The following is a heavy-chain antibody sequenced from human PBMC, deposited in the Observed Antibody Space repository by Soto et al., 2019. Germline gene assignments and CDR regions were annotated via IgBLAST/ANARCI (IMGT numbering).Heavy chain of an antibody. D-gene: IGHD6-19*01. CDR3: VHHKDSSSGWYENWFDP. Sequence: SGPTLVNPTQTLTLTCTFSGFSLSRRGVGVGWIRQPPGKALEWLALIYWNDDKSYSPSLKTRLTITKDNSKNQVVLTMTNMDPVDTATYFGVHHKDSSSGWYENWFDPWGQGALVTVSS. V-gene: IGHV2-5*01. J-gene: IGHJ5*02. CDR2: IYWNDDK. CDR1: GFSLSRRGVG.